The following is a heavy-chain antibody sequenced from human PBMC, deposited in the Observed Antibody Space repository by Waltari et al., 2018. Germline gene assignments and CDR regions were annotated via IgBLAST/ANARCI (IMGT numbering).Heavy chain of an antibody. D-gene: IGHD3-16*01. CDR1: GDSVSRDSHY. CDR3: ARIKDRYYLDV. CDR2: ISFTGGT. J-gene: IGHJ6*03. V-gene: IGHV4-61*01. Sequence: QVQLQESGPGLVKPSEPLSLTCTVSGDSVSRDSHYLSWIRQPPGKGLEWIGYISFTGGTNYNPSFQSRVTMSLDTSKNQFSLKLMSVIAADTAVYYCARIKDRYYLDVWGKGATVIVSS.